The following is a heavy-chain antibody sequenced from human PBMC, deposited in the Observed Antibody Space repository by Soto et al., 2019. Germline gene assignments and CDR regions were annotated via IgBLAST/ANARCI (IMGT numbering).Heavy chain of an antibody. V-gene: IGHV4-31*03. CDR1: GGSISSGGYY. J-gene: IGHJ6*02. CDR2: IYYSGST. Sequence: SETLSLTCTVSGGSISSGGYYWSWIRQHPGKGLEWIGYIYYSGSTYYNPSLKSRVTISVDTSKNQFSLKLSSVTAADTAVYYCERDIQNYGMDVSGQGTTVTVSS. CDR3: ERDIQNYGMDV.